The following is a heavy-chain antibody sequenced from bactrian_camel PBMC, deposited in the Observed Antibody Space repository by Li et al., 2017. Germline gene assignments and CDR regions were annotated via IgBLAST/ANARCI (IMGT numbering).Heavy chain of an antibody. CDR3: AADDGYCGANATPGFNM. CDR2: IDRNGKT. Sequence: VQLVESGGGSVQAGGSLNLSCTTSGYTWSAYCLGWFRQVPGKERVGVAAIDRNGKTKYATSVKGRFTISEDIDAHILYLQMDNLTLEDTAMYYCAADDGYCGANATPGFNMWGQGTQVTVS. J-gene: IGHJ4*01. D-gene: IGHD2*01. V-gene: IGHV3S9*01. CDR1: GYTWSAYC.